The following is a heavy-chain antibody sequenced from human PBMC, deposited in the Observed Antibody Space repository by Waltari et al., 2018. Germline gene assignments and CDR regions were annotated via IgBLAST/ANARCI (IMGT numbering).Heavy chain of an antibody. CDR3: ASTKAVGAFDY. V-gene: IGHV5-51*01. CDR1: GSRLTSYW. Sequence: EVQLVQSGAEVTKPGESLKVSCTGSGSRLTSYWIGRVRQMPGKGLEWRGIIYPVDSDTRYIPSFQGQVTISADKSIITAYLQWSSLKASDTAMYYCASTKAVGAFDYWGQGTLVTVSS. D-gene: IGHD6-19*01. CDR2: IYPVDSDT. J-gene: IGHJ4*02.